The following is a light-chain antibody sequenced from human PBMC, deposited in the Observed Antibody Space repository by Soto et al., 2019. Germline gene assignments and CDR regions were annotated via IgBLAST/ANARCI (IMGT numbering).Light chain of an antibody. V-gene: IGKV1-5*01. CDR3: QQYISYPYT. J-gene: IGKJ2*01. Sequence: DLPMTQFPSTLSTSEGDRVTITCRASQTTNTWLAWYQQKPGTAPKLLIYDASSLEGGVPSRFSASGSGTEFTLTISSLQPDDLATYYCQQYISYPYTFGQGTKVEIK. CDR2: DAS. CDR1: QTTNTW.